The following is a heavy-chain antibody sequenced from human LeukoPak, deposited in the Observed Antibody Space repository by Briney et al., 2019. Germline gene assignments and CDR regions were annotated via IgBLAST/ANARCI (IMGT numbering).Heavy chain of an antibody. CDR3: AKFSVVVDEFDY. CDR2: ISYDGSNK. J-gene: IGHJ4*02. D-gene: IGHD2-15*01. V-gene: IGHV3-30-3*02. Sequence: QPGRSLRLSCAASGFTFSSYAMHWVRQAPGKGLEWVAVISYDGSNKYYADSVKGRFTISRDNSKNTLYLQMNSLRAEDTAVYYCAKFSVVVDEFDYWGQGTLVTVSS. CDR1: GFTFSSYA.